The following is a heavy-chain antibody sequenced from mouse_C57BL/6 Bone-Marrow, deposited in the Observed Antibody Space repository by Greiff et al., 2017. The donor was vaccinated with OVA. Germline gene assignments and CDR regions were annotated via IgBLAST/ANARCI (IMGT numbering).Heavy chain of an antibody. V-gene: IGHV5-4*01. CDR1: GFTFSGYA. Sequence: EVQVVESGGDLVKPGGSLKLSCAASGFTFSGYAMSWVRQTPEKRLEWVATISDGGSYTYHPDNVKGRFTISRDNAKNNLYLQMSHLKSEDTAMYYCARGGTVTWFAYWGQGTLVTVSA. J-gene: IGHJ3*01. CDR3: ARGGTVTWFAY. D-gene: IGHD1-1*01. CDR2: ISDGGSYT.